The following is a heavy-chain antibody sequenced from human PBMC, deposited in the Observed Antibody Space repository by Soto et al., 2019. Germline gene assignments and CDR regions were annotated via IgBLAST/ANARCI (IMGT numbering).Heavy chain of an antibody. CDR3: ARDSGRGRWPSSSGSYYCDY. CDR2: INPNGGGT. CDR1: GSTFTGYY. Sequence: QVQLVQAGAEVKKPGASVKVSCKASGSTFTGYYMHWVLQAPGQGLEWMGWINPNGGGTNYAQKVQGWVTRPRDTSTSNAYMELRRLRSDATAVYYCARDSGRGRWPSSSGSYYCDYGGQGLLVTFSS. J-gene: IGHJ4*02. D-gene: IGHD1-26*01. V-gene: IGHV1-2*04.